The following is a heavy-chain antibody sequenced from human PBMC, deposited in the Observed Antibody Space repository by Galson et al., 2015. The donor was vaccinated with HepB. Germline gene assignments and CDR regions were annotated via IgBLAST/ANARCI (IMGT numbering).Heavy chain of an antibody. CDR1: GFTFSSYG. CDR2: IWYDGSNK. Sequence: SLRLSCAASGFTFSSYGMHWVRQAPGKGLEWVAVIWYDGSNKYYADSVKGRFTISRDNSKNTLYLQMNSLRAEDTAVYYCANDFWSGYSGTKMTGNYWGQGTLVTVSS. J-gene: IGHJ4*02. CDR3: ANDFWSGYSGTKMTGNY. D-gene: IGHD3-3*01. V-gene: IGHV3-33*06.